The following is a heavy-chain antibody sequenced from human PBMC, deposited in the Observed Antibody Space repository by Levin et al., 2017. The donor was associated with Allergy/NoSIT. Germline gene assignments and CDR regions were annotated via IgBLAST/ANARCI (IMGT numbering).Heavy chain of an antibody. CDR1: GFTFGDYG. CDR2: VWYDESGK. CDR3: ARAPRIAGTYFDF. J-gene: IGHJ4*02. Sequence: GGSLRLSCAASGFTFGDYGMHWVRQAPGKGLEWVALVWYDESGKYYADSVEGRFTISRDNTKNTLYLQMNSLRADDTAMYYCARAPRIAGTYFDFWGRGTVVTVSS. V-gene: IGHV3-33*01. D-gene: IGHD2-21*01.